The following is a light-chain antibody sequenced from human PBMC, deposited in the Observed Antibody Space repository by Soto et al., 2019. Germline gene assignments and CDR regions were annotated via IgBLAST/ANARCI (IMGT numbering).Light chain of an antibody. J-gene: IGKJ5*01. CDR2: GAS. CDR3: QQYNNWPPSIT. CDR1: QSVSSSY. Sequence: EIVLTPSPGTLTLSTGERATVSCRASQSVSSSYLAWYQQKPGQAPRLLIYGASSRATGIPDRFSGSGSGTDFTLTISSLQSEDFAVYYCQQYNNWPPSITFGQGTRLEIK. V-gene: IGKV3-20*01.